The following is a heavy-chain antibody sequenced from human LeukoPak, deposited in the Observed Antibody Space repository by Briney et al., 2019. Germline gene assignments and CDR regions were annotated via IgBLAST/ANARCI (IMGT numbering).Heavy chain of an antibody. V-gene: IGHV1-8*01. CDR3: ARVTGSIDY. Sequence: ASVKVSCKASGYTFTSYDINWVRQATGQGLEWMGWMNPKSGNTGSAQKFQGRVTMTRDTSISTAYMELSSLRSEDAAMYYCARVTGSIDYWGQGTLVTVSS. CDR1: GYTFTSYD. J-gene: IGHJ4*02. D-gene: IGHD1-26*01. CDR2: MNPKSGNT.